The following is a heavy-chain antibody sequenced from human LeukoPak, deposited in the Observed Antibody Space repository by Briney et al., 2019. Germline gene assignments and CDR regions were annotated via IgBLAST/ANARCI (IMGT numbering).Heavy chain of an antibody. CDR3: AKSTAFYLDS. CDR1: GFTFCNYA. J-gene: IGHJ4*02. D-gene: IGHD3-3*02. Sequence: GGSLSLSWAASGFTFCNYAMTWVRQAPGKGLECVSVISGSGDATNYADSVKGRFTISRDNSKSTLYVQMNSLRAEDTAVYYCAKSTAFYLDSWGQGTLVTVSS. V-gene: IGHV3-23*01. CDR2: ISGSGDAT.